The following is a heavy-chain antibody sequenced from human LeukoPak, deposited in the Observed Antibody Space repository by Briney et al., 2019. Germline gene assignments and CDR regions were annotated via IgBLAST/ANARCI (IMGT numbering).Heavy chain of an antibody. V-gene: IGHV4-34*01. D-gene: IGHD3-10*01. CDR3: AHFYASGHDAFDI. J-gene: IGHJ3*02. CDR1: DGSLSGYH. CDR2: INLSGST. Sequence: SETLSLTCGVVDGSLSGYHWSWIRQSPGKGLEWIGEINLSGSTHYNPSLERRVTMLIDTSMNQFSLKLTSVTDADTAMYYCAHFYASGHDAFDIWGPGTLVAVSS.